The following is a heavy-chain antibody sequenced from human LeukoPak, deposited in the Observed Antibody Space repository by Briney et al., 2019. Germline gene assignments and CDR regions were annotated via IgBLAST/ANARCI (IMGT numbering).Heavy chain of an antibody. D-gene: IGHD3-9*01. CDR3: AGGYYDILTGYYSRLPFDP. J-gene: IGHJ5*02. Sequence: SETLSLTCAVYGGSFSGYYWSWIRQPPGKGLEWIGEINHSGSTNYNPSLKSRVTISVDTSKNQFSLRLSSVTAADTAVYYCAGGYYDILTGYYSRLPFDPWGQGTLVAVSS. V-gene: IGHV4-34*01. CDR2: INHSGST. CDR1: GGSFSGYY.